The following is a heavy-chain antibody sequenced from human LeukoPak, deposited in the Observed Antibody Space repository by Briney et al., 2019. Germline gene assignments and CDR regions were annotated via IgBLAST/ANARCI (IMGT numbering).Heavy chain of an antibody. CDR3: ARTPGDDQLLLYDYYYYGMDV. J-gene: IGHJ6*02. D-gene: IGHD2-2*01. Sequence: KPSETLSLTCTVSGGSISSYYWSWIRQPPGKGLEWIGYIYYSGSTNYNPSLKSRVTISVDTSKNQFSLKLSSVTAADTAVYYCARTPGDDQLLLYDYYYYGMDVWGQGTTVTVSS. CDR1: GGSISSYY. CDR2: IYYSGST. V-gene: IGHV4-59*01.